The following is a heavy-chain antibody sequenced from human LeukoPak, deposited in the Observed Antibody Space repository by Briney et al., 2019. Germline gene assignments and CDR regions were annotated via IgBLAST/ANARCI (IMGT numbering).Heavy chain of an antibody. J-gene: IGHJ4*02. V-gene: IGHV4-34*01. CDR2: INHSGST. D-gene: IGHD7-27*01. CDR3: AINWVYFDY. CDR1: GGSFSGYY. Sequence: SETLSLTRAVYGGSFSGYYWSWIRQPPGKGLEWIGEINHSGSTNYNPSLKSRVTISADTSKNQFSLKLSSVTAADTAVYYCAINWVYFDYWGQGTLVTVSS.